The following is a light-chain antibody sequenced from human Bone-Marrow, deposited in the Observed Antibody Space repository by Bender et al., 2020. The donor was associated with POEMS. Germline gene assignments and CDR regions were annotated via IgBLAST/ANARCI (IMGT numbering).Light chain of an antibody. CDR1: TSDVGASDY. Sequence: QSALTQPPSASGSPGQSVTISCTGGTSDVGASDYISWYQHHPGKAPKLIIFEVRRRPSGVPDRFSGSKSGNTASLTISGLQADDEADYYCCSYAGRYTFVFGTGTQVTV. J-gene: IGLJ1*01. CDR2: EVR. CDR3: CSYAGRYTFV. V-gene: IGLV2-8*01.